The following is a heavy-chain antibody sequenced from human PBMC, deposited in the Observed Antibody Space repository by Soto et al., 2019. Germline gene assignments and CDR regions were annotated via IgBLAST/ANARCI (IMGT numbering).Heavy chain of an antibody. J-gene: IGHJ5*02. V-gene: IGHV4-30-2*01. Sequence: PSETLSLTCAVSVVSISSGGYSWSWIRQPPGKGLEWIGYIYHSGSTYYNPSLKSRVTISVDRSKNQFSLKLSSVTAADTAVYYCARGSCGGSCSDWFDPWGQGTLVTVSS. CDR1: VVSISSGGYS. D-gene: IGHD2-15*01. CDR2: IYHSGST. CDR3: ARGSCGGSCSDWFDP.